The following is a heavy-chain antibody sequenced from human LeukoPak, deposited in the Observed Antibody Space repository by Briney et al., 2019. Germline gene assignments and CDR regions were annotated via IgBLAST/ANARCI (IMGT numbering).Heavy chain of an antibody. CDR2: ISSSSSYI. CDR3: ARDFLSGSYCDY. V-gene: IGHV3-21*01. CDR1: GFTFSSYS. Sequence: GGSLRLSCAASGFTFSSYSMNWVRQAPGKGLEWVSSISSSSSYIYYADSVKGRFTISRDNAKNSLYLQMSSLRAEDTAVYYCARDFLSGSYCDYWGQGTLVTVSS. J-gene: IGHJ4*02. D-gene: IGHD1-26*01.